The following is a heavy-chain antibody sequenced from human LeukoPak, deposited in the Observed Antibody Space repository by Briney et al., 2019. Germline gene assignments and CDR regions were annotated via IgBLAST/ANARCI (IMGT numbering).Heavy chain of an antibody. CDR2: IRSKANSYAA. J-gene: IGHJ4*02. V-gene: IGHV3-73*01. CDR3: AKVSNWLDY. D-gene: IGHD5/OR15-5a*01. Sequence: PGGSLRLSCAASGFTFSGSAMHWVRQASGKGLEWVGRIRSKANSYAAAYAASVKGRFTVSRDDSKNTAYLQMNSLKTEDTAVYYCAKVSNWLDYWGQGTLVTVSS. CDR1: GFTFSGSA.